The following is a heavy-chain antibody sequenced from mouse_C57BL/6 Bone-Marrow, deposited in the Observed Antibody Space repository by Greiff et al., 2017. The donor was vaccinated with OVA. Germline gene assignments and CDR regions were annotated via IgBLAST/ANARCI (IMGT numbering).Heavy chain of an antibody. CDR3: ARRYYGSSFGY. J-gene: IGHJ2*01. CDR1: GYAFTNYL. Sequence: GQLQESGAELVGPGTSVKVSCKASGYAFTNYLIEWVKQRPGQGLEWIGEINPGSGGTNYNEKFKGKATLTAGNSSSTGYMQLSSLASGDSAGFFCARRYYGSSFGYWGQGTTLTVSS. CDR2: INPGSGGT. D-gene: IGHD1-1*01. V-gene: IGHV1-54*01.